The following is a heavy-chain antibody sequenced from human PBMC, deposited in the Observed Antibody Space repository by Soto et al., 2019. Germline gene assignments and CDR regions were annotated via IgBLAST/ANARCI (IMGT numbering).Heavy chain of an antibody. J-gene: IGHJ6*02. V-gene: IGHV1-69*06. Sequence: QVQLVQSGAEVKKPGSSVKVSCKASGGTFSSYAISWVRQAPGQGREWMGGIIPIFGTANYAQKFQGRVTITADKSTRTAYMELSSLRSEDTAVYYCARDVTMVRGVIGYYGMDVWGQGTTVTVSS. CDR2: IIPIFGTA. D-gene: IGHD3-10*01. CDR1: GGTFSSYA. CDR3: ARDVTMVRGVIGYYGMDV.